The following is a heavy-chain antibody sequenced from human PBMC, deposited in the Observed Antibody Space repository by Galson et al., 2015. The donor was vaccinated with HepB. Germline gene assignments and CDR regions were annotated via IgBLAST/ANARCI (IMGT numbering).Heavy chain of an antibody. CDR3: ARVGIVGATVGWFDP. J-gene: IGHJ5*02. D-gene: IGHD1-26*01. CDR1: GFTFSSYA. V-gene: IGHV3-30*04. CDR2: ISYDGSNK. Sequence: SLRLSCAASGFTFSSYAMHWVRQAPGKGLERVAVISYDGSNKYYADSVKGRFTISRDNSKNTLYLQMNSLRAEDTAVYYCARVGIVGATVGWFDPWGQGTLVTVSS.